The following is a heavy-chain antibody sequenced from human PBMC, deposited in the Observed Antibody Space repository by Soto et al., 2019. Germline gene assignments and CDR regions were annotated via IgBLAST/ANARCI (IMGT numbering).Heavy chain of an antibody. CDR1: GFTFRNHA. CDR3: ARGDREDSLVVVGARPGEYGTDI. Sequence: QVQLVESGGGVVQPGGSLRLSCAASGFTFRNHAMHWVRQAPGKGLECLAVIAHDGSSAFYRDSVKGRFTVSRDNSKNTLYLYMNSLRSEDTGVYYCARGDREDSLVVVGARPGEYGTDIWGQGPTVIVSS. J-gene: IGHJ6*02. CDR2: IAHDGSSA. D-gene: IGHD2-15*01. V-gene: IGHV3-30-3*01.